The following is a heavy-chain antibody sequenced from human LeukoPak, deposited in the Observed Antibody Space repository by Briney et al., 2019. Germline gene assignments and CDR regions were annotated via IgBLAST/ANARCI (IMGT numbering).Heavy chain of an antibody. Sequence: GGSLRLSCAASGFTFSSYAMHWVRQAPGKGLEWVAVISYDGSNKYYADSVKGRFTISRDNAKNSLYLQMNSLRAEDTAVYYCARDRPYGDCSDYWGQGTLVTVSS. CDR1: GFTFSSYA. J-gene: IGHJ4*02. V-gene: IGHV3-30-3*01. CDR3: ARDRPYGDCSDY. CDR2: ISYDGSNK. D-gene: IGHD4/OR15-4a*01.